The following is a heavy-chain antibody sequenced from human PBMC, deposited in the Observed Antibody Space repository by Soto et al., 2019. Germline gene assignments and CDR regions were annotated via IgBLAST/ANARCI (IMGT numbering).Heavy chain of an antibody. CDR3: ARDYSSSPLWGPDYYYYYGMDV. V-gene: IGHV3-21*01. D-gene: IGHD6-13*01. CDR2: ISSSSSYI. CDR1: GFTFSSYS. J-gene: IGHJ6*02. Sequence: GGSLRLSCAASGFTFSSYSMNWVRQAPGKGLEWVSSISSSSSYIYYADSVKGRFTISRDNAKNSLYLQMNSLRAEDTAVYYCARDYSSSPLWGPDYYYYYGMDVWGQGTTVTVSS.